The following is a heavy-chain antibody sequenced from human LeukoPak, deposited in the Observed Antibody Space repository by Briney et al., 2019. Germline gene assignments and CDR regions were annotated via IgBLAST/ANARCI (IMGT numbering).Heavy chain of an antibody. J-gene: IGHJ5*02. CDR2: IYYSGST. Sequence: SQTLSLTCAVSGGSISSGGYSWSWIRQPPGKGLEWIGYIYYSGSTYYNPSLKSRVTISVDTSKNQFSLKLSSVTAADTAVYYCARSVRCGPGRYSSSWCQSRWFDPWGQGTLVTVSS. V-gene: IGHV4-30-4*07. CDR1: GGSISSGGYS. CDR3: ARSVRCGPGRYSSSWCQSRWFDP. D-gene: IGHD6-13*01.